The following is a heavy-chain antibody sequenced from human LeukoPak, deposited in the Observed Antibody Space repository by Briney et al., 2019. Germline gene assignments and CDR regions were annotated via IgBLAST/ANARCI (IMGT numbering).Heavy chain of an antibody. J-gene: IGHJ4*02. CDR1: GYTFTDYH. D-gene: IGHD1-14*01. V-gene: IGHV1-2*02. Sequence: ASVRVSCKASGYTFTDYHMHWVRQAPGQGLEWMGWINPNSGGTNYAQKFQGRVTMTRDTSISTAYMELSRLRSDDTAVYYCARGTGGYYFDYWGQGTLVTVSS. CDR2: INPNSGGT. CDR3: ARGTGGYYFDY.